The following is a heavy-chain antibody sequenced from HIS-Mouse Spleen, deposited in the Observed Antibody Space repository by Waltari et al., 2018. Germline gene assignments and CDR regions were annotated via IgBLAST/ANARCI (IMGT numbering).Heavy chain of an antibody. V-gene: IGHV3-53*02. CDR3: ARHYYYGSGSYYFDY. Sequence: EVQLVETGGGLIQPGGSLRLCCAAYVFTGRRYHISLVRQSPGKGLEWVSVIYSGGSTYYADSVKGRFTISRDNSKNTLYLQMNSLRAEDTAVYYCARHYYYGSGSYYFDYWGQGTLVTVSS. D-gene: IGHD3-10*01. CDR1: VFTGRRYH. J-gene: IGHJ4*02. CDR2: IYSGGST.